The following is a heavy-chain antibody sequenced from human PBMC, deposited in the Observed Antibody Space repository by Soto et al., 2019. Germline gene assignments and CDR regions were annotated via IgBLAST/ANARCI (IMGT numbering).Heavy chain of an antibody. J-gene: IGHJ4*02. D-gene: IGHD5-12*01. CDR2: ISNDGVSI. CDR3: VKGRGTNSGYDYIFEH. Sequence: GGSLRLSCAASGFIFSSYGMHWVRQAPGKGLEWVAVISNDGVSIHYVDSVKGRFTISRDNPKNTLALQMNSLRAEDTAVYHCVKGRGTNSGYDYIFEHWGQGALVTVSS. V-gene: IGHV3-30*18. CDR1: GFIFSSYG.